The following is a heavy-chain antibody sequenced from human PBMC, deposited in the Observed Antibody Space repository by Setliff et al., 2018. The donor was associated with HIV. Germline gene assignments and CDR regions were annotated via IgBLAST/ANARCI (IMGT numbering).Heavy chain of an antibody. D-gene: IGHD5-18*01. CDR1: GYTFTGYY. CDR2: INPNSGDT. J-gene: IGHJ6*03. Sequence: ASVKVSCKASGYTFTGYYMHWVRQAPGQGLEWMGWINPNSGDTNYAQKFQGRVTMTRDTSISTAYMELSRLRSDDTAVYYCAGVNTAMARNYYYMDVWGKGTTVTV. V-gene: IGHV1-2*02. CDR3: AGVNTAMARNYYYMDV.